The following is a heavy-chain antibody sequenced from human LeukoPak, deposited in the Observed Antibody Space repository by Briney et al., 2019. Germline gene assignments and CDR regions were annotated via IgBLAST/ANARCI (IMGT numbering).Heavy chain of an antibody. J-gene: IGHJ6*03. CDR1: GGSFSGYY. CDR3: ARVGVYSRFGESRPYYYYYYYMDV. D-gene: IGHD3-10*01. CDR2: INHSGST. Sequence: PSETLSLTCAVYGGSFSGYYWSWIRQPPGKGLKWIGEINHSGSTNYNPSLKSRVTISVDTSKNQFSLKLSSVTAADTAVYYCARVGVYSRFGESRPYYYYYYYMDVWGKGTTVTVSS. V-gene: IGHV4-34*01.